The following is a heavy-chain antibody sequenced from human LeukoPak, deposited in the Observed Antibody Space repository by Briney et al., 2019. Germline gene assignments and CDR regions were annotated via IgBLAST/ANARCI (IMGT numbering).Heavy chain of an antibody. J-gene: IGHJ4*02. D-gene: IGHD6-13*01. CDR3: ARDGIAAAGRGTFDY. Sequence: LWASVKVSCTASGYTFTSYGISWVRQAPGQGLEWMGWISAYNGNTNYAQKLQGRVTMTTDTSTSTAYMELRSLRSDDTAVYYCARDGIAAAGRGTFDYWGQGTLVTVSS. CDR2: ISAYNGNT. CDR1: GYTFTSYG. V-gene: IGHV1-18*01.